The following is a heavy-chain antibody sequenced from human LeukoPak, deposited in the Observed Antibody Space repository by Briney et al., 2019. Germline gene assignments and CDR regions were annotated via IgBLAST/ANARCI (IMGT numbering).Heavy chain of an antibody. D-gene: IGHD6-13*01. CDR2: ISSSSSYI. CDR1: GFTISSYS. J-gene: IGHJ6*03. CDR3: ARDRGEAAAGTYYYYYMDV. V-gene: IGHV3-21*01. Sequence: GGSLRLSCAASGFTISSYSMNWVRQAPGKGLEWVSSISSSSSYIYYADSVKGRFTISRDNAKNSLYLQMNSLRAEDTAVYYCARDRGEAAAGTYYYYYMDVWGKGTTVTVSS.